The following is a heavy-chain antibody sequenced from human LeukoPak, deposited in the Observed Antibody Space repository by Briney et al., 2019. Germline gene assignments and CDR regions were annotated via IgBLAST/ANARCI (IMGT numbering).Heavy chain of an antibody. CDR2: IDPSDSYT. D-gene: IGHD6-13*01. CDR3: ASLGHYSSSPACFDI. V-gene: IGHV5-10-1*01. Sequence: GESLRISCKGSGYSFTSYWSSWVRQMPGKGLECKGRIDPSDSYTKYSPSFQSHVTISADKSISTAYLQWSSLKASDSAMYYCASLGHYSSSPACFDIWGQGTMVTVSS. J-gene: IGHJ3*02. CDR1: GYSFTSYW.